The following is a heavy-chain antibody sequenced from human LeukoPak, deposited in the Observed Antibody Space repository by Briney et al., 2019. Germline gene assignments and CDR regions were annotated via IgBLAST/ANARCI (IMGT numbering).Heavy chain of an antibody. CDR1: GGSFSGYY. Sequence: SETLSLTCAVYGGSFSGYYWSWIRQPPGKGLEWIGEINHSGSTNYKPSLKSRVTISVDTSKNQFSLKLSSVTAADTAVYYCARVFDYNRGYYYYYYMDVWDKGTTVTVSS. CDR2: INHSGST. J-gene: IGHJ6*03. D-gene: IGHD4-11*01. CDR3: ARVFDYNRGYYYYYYMDV. V-gene: IGHV4-34*01.